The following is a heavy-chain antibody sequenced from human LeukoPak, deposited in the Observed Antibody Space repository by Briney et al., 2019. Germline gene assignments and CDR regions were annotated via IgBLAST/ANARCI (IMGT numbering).Heavy chain of an antibody. V-gene: IGHV1-2*02. CDR2: INPNSGAT. Sequence: GASVKVSCKASGYTFSDYHMHWVRQAPGQGLEWMGWINPNSGATNYAPKFQGRVTMTRDTSVSTAYMELSRLTSDETAVYYCARDQRSSYTYYFDDWGQGTLVTASS. J-gene: IGHJ4*02. D-gene: IGHD3-16*02. CDR3: ARDQRSSYTYYFDD. CDR1: GYTFSDYH.